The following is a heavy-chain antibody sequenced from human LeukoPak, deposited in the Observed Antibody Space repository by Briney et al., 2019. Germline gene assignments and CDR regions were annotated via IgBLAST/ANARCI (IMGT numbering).Heavy chain of an antibody. J-gene: IGHJ6*02. CDR3: ARDTIDIVVVPAATLVTNRYYYGMDV. CDR2: ISYDGSNK. CDR1: GFTFSSYA. V-gene: IGHV3-30-3*01. Sequence: GGSLRFSCAASGFTFSSYAMHWVRQAPGKGLEWVAVISYDGSNKYYADSVKGRFTISRDNAKNSLYLQMNSLRAEDTAVYYCARDTIDIVVVPAATLVTNRYYYGMDVWGQGTTVTVSS. D-gene: IGHD2-2*01.